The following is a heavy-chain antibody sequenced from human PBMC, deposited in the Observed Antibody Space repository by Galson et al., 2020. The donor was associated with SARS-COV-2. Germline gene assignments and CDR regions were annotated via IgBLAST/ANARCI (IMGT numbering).Heavy chain of an antibody. CDR1: RFTVSSNY. D-gene: IGHD1-26*01. CDR3: ARDKGGSYLKGMDV. Sequence: GGSLRLSCAASRFTVSSNYMNWVRQAPGKGLEWVSILYSDGSTYYADSVKGRFTISRDNFKNTLYLQVNSLRVEDTAVYYCARDKGGSYLKGMDVWGQGTTVTVSS. V-gene: IGHV3-66*01. CDR2: LYSDGST. J-gene: IGHJ6*02.